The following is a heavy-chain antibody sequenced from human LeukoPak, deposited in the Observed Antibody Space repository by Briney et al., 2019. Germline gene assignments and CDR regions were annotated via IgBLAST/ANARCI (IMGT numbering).Heavy chain of an antibody. CDR1: GGSISSYY. D-gene: IGHD2-21*02. Sequence: SETLSLTCTVSGGSISSYYWSWIRQPPGKGLGWIGYRYYSGNTNYNPSLKSRVTISVDTSKNQFSLKLNSVTAADTAVYYCARTYCGGDCSFDYWGQGTLVTVSS. CDR2: RYYSGNT. V-gene: IGHV4-59*01. CDR3: ARTYCGGDCSFDY. J-gene: IGHJ4*02.